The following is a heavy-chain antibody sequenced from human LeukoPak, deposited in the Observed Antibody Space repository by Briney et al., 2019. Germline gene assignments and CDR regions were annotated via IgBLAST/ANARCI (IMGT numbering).Heavy chain of an antibody. V-gene: IGHV3-53*01. D-gene: IGHD4-11*01. CDR2: LYSDGST. J-gene: IGHJ3*02. CDR1: GFTVSSNY. Sequence: PGGSLRLSCAASGFTVSSNYMNWVRQAPGKGLEWVSILYSDGSTDYADSVRGRFTISRDNAKNTQYLQMNSLRAEDTAVYFCARGLMNTVTTRGGLDIWGQGTMVTVSS. CDR3: ARGLMNTVTTRGGLDI.